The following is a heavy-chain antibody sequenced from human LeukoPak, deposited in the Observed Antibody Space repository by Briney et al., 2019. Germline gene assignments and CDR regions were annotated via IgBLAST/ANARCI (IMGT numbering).Heavy chain of an antibody. J-gene: IGHJ4*02. D-gene: IGHD3-22*01. CDR1: GFTVSSNY. CDR2: IYSGGST. V-gene: IGHV3-53*01. Sequence: GGSLRLSCAASGFTVSSNYMSWVRQAPGKGLEWVSVIYSGGSTYYADSVKGRFTISRDNSKNTLYLQMNGLRAEDTAVYYCAKSIGGSYDSSGYLNYWGQGTLVTVSS. CDR3: AKSIGGSYDSSGYLNY.